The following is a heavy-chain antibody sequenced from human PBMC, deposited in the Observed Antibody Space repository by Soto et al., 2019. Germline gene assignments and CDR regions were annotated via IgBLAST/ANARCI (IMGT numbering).Heavy chain of an antibody. D-gene: IGHD2-8*01. CDR1: GFPFSHYW. Sequence: GGSLRLSCAASGFPFSHYWMHWVRQTPGKGLVWVSRINPAGTITNYADSVEGRFTISRDNADSALFLQMNSLSAADTAMYYCARGADAMLSPNFDYWSQGSLVTVSS. V-gene: IGHV3-74*01. CDR3: ARGADAMLSPNFDY. CDR2: INPAGTIT. J-gene: IGHJ4*02.